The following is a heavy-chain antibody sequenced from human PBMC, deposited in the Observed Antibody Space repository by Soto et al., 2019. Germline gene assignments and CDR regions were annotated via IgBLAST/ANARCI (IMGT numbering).Heavy chain of an antibody. V-gene: IGHV4-38-2*02. J-gene: IGHJ4*01. Sequence: SETLSLTCTVSGYYIGSGSYWPWIRRTPGKGPEWIASISHGGTAFYNPSLKRRITISVDTSNNQFSLKLTYVTAADTAVYYCARVQVMVVAGSTLDYWVHGTLVTVSS. D-gene: IGHD6-19*01. CDR3: ARVQVMVVAGSTLDY. CDR1: GYYIGSGSY. CDR2: ISHGGTA.